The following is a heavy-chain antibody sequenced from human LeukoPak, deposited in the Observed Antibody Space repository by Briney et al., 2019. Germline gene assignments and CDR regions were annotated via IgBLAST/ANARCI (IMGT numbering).Heavy chain of an antibody. CDR2: ISGSGGTT. CDR3: ARERGSSGGNTNGYFDY. J-gene: IGHJ4*02. D-gene: IGHD4-23*01. Sequence: GGSLRLSCAASGFTFSNYAMSWVRQAPGKGLEWVSVISGSGGTTYSADSVEGRFTISRDNSKNTLYLHMNSLRAEDTAAYYCARERGSSGGNTNGYFDYWGQGALVTVSS. V-gene: IGHV3-23*01. CDR1: GFTFSNYA.